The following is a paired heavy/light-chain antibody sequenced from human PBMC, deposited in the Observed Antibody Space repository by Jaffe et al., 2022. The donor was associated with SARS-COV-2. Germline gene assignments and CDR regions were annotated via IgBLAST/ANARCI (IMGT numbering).Heavy chain of an antibody. V-gene: IGHV1-24*01. CDR3: ATVPLQPYYDSSGYKNWYFDL. D-gene: IGHD3-22*01. Sequence: QVQLVQSGAEVKKPGASVKVSCKVSGYTLTELSMHWVRQAPGKGLEWMGGFDPEDGETIYAQKFQGRVTMTEDTSTDTAYMELSSLRSEDTAVYYCATVPLQPYYDSSGYKNWYFDLWGRGTLVTVSS. CDR1: GYTLTELS. CDR2: FDPEDGET. J-gene: IGHJ2*01.
Light chain of an antibody. CDR3: GTWDSSLSGRV. CDR1: SSNIGNNY. CDR2: DNN. V-gene: IGLV1-51*01. Sequence: QSVLTQPPSVSAAPGQKVTISCSGSSSNIGNNYVSWYQQLPGTAPKLLIYDNNKRPSGIPDRFSGSKSGTSATLGITGLQTGDEADYYCGTWDSSLSGRVFGGGTKLTVL. J-gene: IGLJ2*01.